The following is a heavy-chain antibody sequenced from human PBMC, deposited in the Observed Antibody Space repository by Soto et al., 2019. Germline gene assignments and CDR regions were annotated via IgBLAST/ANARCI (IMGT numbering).Heavy chain of an antibody. D-gene: IGHD3-16*01. CDR2: ISSSSSTI. Sequence: EVQLVESGGGLVQPGGSLRLSCAASGFTFSSYSMNWVRQAPGKGLEWVSYISSSSSTIYYADSVKGRFTIPRDNAKNSLDLQINSLRDEDTAVYYCARELMITFGGVINYFDYWGQGTLVTVSS. CDR3: ARELMITFGGVINYFDY. CDR1: GFTFSSYS. V-gene: IGHV3-48*02. J-gene: IGHJ4*02.